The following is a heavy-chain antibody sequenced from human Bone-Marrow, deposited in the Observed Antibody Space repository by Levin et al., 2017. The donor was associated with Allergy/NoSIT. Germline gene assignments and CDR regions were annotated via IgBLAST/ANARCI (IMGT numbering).Heavy chain of an antibody. J-gene: IGHJ4*02. Sequence: LSLTCAASGFTVSRNYMSWVRQAPGKGPEWVSIMFSGGSTYYADSVKGRFTISRDNSQNMVYLQMNSLRAEDTAVYYCATGMYYYESSGYPLGYWGQGTLVTVSS. V-gene: IGHV3-66*01. D-gene: IGHD3-22*01. CDR1: GFTVSRNY. CDR3: ATGMYYYESSGYPLGY. CDR2: MFSGGST.